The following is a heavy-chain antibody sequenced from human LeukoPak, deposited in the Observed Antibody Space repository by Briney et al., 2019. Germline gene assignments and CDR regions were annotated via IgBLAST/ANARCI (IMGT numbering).Heavy chain of an antibody. CDR2: IKSKTDGGTT. V-gene: IGHV3-15*01. D-gene: IGHD3-3*01. J-gene: IGHJ6*04. Sequence: GGSLRLSCAASGFTFSNAWMSWVRQAPGKGLEWVGRIKSKTDGGTTDYAAPVKGRFTISRDDSKNTLYLQMNSLKTEDTAVYYCTTMITIFGLVWMDVWGKGTTVTVSS. CDR3: TTMITIFGLVWMDV. CDR1: GFTFSNAW.